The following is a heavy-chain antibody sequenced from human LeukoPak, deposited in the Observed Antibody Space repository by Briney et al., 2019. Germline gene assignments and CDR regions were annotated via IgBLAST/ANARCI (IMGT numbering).Heavy chain of an antibody. D-gene: IGHD6-13*01. V-gene: IGHV3-30*04. J-gene: IGHJ5*02. CDR3: ARGNLAAAGKNNWFDP. CDR1: GFTFSSYA. Sequence: SGGSLRLSCAASGFTFSSYAMHWVRQAPGKGLEWVAVISYDGSNKYYADSVKGRFTISRDNSKNTLYLQMDSLRAEDTAVYYCARGNLAAAGKNNWFDPWGQGTLVTVSS. CDR2: ISYDGSNK.